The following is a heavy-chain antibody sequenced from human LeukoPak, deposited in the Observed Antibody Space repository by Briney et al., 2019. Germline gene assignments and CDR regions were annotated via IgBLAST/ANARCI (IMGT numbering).Heavy chain of an antibody. J-gene: IGHJ4*02. D-gene: IGHD3-10*01. CDR2: IYYSGTT. V-gene: IGHV4-59*01. CDR3: ARRPNYYGSGMHYFDY. Sequence: SETLSLTCTVSGGSINTYYWSWIRQPPGKGLEWIGYIYYSGTTNYNPSLKSRVSISVATSKNQFSLKLNSVTAADTAVYYCARRPNYYGSGMHYFDYWGQGTLVTVSS. CDR1: GGSINTYY.